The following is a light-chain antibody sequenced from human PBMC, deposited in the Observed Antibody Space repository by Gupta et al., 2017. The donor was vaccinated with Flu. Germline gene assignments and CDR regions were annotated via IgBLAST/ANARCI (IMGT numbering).Light chain of an antibody. CDR1: QRVNSN. CDR2: GVS. CDR3: QQYDNWWT. Sequence: EVVMTQSPDTLSVSPGERATLSCRASQRVNSNLAWYQQKPGQAPRLLIYGVSTRATGIPARFSGSGSGTEFTLTISSLQSADFAVYYCQQYDNWWTFGQGTKVEMK. J-gene: IGKJ1*01. V-gene: IGKV3-15*01.